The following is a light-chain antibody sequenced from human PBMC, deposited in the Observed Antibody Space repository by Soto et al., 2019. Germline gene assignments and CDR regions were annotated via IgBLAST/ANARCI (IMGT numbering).Light chain of an antibody. CDR1: QSISSW. CDR2: KAS. CDR3: QQYKSYSWT. Sequence: DIQMTQSPSTLSAAVGDRVTITCRASQSISSWLAWYQQKPGKVPKLLIYKASSLESGVPSRFSGSGSGTEFTLTISSLQPDDFATYYCQQYKSYSWTFGQGTKVETK. V-gene: IGKV1-5*03. J-gene: IGKJ1*01.